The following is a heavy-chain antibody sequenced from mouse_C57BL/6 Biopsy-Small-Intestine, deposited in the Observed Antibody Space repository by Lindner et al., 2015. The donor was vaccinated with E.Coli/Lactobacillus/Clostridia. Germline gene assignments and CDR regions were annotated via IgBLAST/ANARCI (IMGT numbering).Heavy chain of an antibody. CDR2: ISSGSSTI. V-gene: IGHV5-17*01. Sequence: VQLQESGGGLVKPGGSLKLSCAASGFTFSDYGMHWLRQAPEKGLEWVAFISSGSSTIYYADTVKGRFTISRDNAKDTLFLQMTSLRSEDTAMYYCARLDYWGQGTSVTVSS. J-gene: IGHJ4*01. CDR3: ARLDY. CDR1: GFTFSDYG.